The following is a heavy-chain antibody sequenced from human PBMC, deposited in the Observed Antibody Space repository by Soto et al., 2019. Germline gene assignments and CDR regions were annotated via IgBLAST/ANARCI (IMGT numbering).Heavy chain of an antibody. D-gene: IGHD3-3*01. J-gene: IGHJ3*02. V-gene: IGHV1-3*01. CDR3: ARTVRFLEWPPYAFDI. Sequence: QVQLVQSGAEVKKPGASVKVSCKASGYTFTSYAMHWVRQAPGQRLEWMGWINAGNGNTKYSQKFQGRVTITRDTSASTAYMELSSLRSEDTAVYYCARTVRFLEWPPYAFDIWGQGTMVTVSS. CDR2: INAGNGNT. CDR1: GYTFTSYA.